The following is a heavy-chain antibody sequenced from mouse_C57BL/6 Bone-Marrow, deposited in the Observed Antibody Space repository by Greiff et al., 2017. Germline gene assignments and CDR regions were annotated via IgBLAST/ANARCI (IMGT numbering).Heavy chain of an antibody. J-gene: IGHJ3*01. D-gene: IGHD2-12*01. V-gene: IGHV5-17*01. CDR2: ISSGSSTI. CDR3: ARLLYLPAY. CDR1: GFTFSDYG. Sequence: EVMLVESGGGLVKPGGSLKLSCAASGFTFSDYGMHWVRQAPEKGLAWVAYISSGSSTIYSADTVNGRFTISRDNAKNTLFLQMTSLRSEDTAMYYCARLLYLPAYWGQGTLVTVSA.